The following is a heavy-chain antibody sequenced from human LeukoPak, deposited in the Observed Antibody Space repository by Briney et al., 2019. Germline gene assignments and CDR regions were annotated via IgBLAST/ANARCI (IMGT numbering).Heavy chain of an antibody. Sequence: GGSLRLSCAASGFTFSKYWMLWVRQAPGKGLESMSRINTDGTVTTYADSVQGRFTVTRDNADNTMFLQMNSVRDEDTAVYYCATKQWLAPPPDSWGQGTPVTVSS. D-gene: IGHD6-19*01. CDR1: GFTFSKYW. CDR3: ATKQWLAPPPDS. J-gene: IGHJ6*01. CDR2: INTDGTVT. V-gene: IGHV3-74*01.